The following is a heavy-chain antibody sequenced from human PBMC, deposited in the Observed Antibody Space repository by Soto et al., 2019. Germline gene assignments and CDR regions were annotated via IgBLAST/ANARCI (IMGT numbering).Heavy chain of an antibody. V-gene: IGHV4-31*09. J-gene: IGHJ4*02. Sequence: LSLTCTVSGGSISSGGYYWSWIRQHPGKGLEWIGKIYHSGSTNYNPSLKNRVTISVDKSNNQFSLRLSSVTAADTAVYFCVTSLNYDFWRDGGRHYYFDYWGQGTLVTVSS. CDR3: VTSLNYDFWRDGGRHYYFDY. CDR2: IYHSGST. CDR1: GGSISSGGYY. D-gene: IGHD3-3*01.